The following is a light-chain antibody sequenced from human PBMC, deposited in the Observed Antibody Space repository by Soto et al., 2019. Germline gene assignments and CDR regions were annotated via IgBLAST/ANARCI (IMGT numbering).Light chain of an antibody. J-gene: IGKJ5*01. V-gene: IGKV3-15*01. CDR3: QQYNNWIT. CDR2: GAS. CDR1: QRVSSN. Sequence: EIVMTQSPATLSVSPGERATLSCRASQRVSSNLAWYQQKPGQAPRLLIYGASTRATGIPARFSGSGCGTEFTLTNSSLQSEDFAVYYCQQYNNWITFGQGTRLEIK.